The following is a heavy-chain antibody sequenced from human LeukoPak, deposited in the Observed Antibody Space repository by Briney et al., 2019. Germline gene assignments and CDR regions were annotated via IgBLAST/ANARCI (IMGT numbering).Heavy chain of an antibody. CDR3: ARDRSDQYGFDV. V-gene: IGHV4-59*01. J-gene: IGHJ3*01. Sequence: PSETLSLTCTVSVGSISSYYWSWIRQPPGKRLEWIGYVYYTGTTNYNPSLKSRVTMSMDTSKSQFSLKLWSVTAADAATYYCARDRSDQYGFDVWGQGTMVTVSS. CDR1: VGSISSYY. CDR2: VYYTGTT.